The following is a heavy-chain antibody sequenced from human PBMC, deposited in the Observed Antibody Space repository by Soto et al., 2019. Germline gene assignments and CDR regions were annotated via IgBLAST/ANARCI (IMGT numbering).Heavy chain of an antibody. CDR2: ISSSSSYI. CDR1: GFTFSSYS. CDR3: AREGEGHCISSSCLNRFDP. V-gene: IGHV3-21*01. D-gene: IGHD2-2*01. J-gene: IGHJ5*02. Sequence: GGSLRLSCAASGFTFSSYSMNWVRQAPGKGLEWVSSISSSSSYIYYADSVKGRFTISRDNAKNSLYLQMNSLRAEDTAVYYCAREGEGHCISSSCLNRFDPWGQGTMVTVSS.